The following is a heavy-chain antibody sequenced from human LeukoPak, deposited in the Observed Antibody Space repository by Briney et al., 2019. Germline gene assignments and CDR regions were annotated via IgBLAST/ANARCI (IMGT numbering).Heavy chain of an antibody. V-gene: IGHV3-48*03. Sequence: GGSLRLSCPASGFTLSTYEMNWVRQPPGTGLEWVSYISSSGSTIYYADSVKGRFTISRDNAKNSLYLQMNSLRAEDTAVYDCARDQGLYGSGSYYNNWFDPWGQGTLVTVSS. D-gene: IGHD3-10*01. CDR3: ARDQGLYGSGSYYNNWFDP. CDR1: GFTLSTYE. CDR2: ISSSGSTI. J-gene: IGHJ5*02.